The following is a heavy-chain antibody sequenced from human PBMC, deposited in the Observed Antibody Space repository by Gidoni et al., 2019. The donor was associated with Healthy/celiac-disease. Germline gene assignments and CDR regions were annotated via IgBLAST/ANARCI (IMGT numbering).Heavy chain of an antibody. CDR2: IYYSGSN. Sequence: QVQLQESGPGRVKLSETVSRSGTVSVGSISGYYWSWIRQHPGKGLEWIGYIYYSGSNNYNPTLQRRVPISVDTSKNQFSLKLSYVTAADTAVYYCAREMNTAMGNPYDAFDIWGQGTMVTVSS. CDR3: AREMNTAMGNPYDAFDI. V-gene: IGHV4-59*01. CDR1: VGSISGYY. D-gene: IGHD5-18*01. J-gene: IGHJ3*02.